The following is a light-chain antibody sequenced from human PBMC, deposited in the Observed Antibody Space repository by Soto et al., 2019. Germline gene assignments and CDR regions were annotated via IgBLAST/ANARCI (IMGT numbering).Light chain of an antibody. Sequence: QSVLTQPPSVSGAPGQRVTISCTGSSSNIGAGYDVHWYQQLPGTAPKLLIYGNSNRPSGVTDRFSSSKSGNSASLAITRAPDADSADHYCKSYDSSLSGFVVFGGGTKLTVL. CDR2: GNS. CDR3: KSYDSSLSGFVV. CDR1: SSNIGAGYD. V-gene: IGLV1-40*01. J-gene: IGLJ2*01.